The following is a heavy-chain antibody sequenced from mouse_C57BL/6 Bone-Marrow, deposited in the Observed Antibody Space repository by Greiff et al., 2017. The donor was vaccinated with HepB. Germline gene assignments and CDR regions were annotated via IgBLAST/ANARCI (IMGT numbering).Heavy chain of an antibody. CDR2: ISNGGGST. J-gene: IGHJ4*01. V-gene: IGHV5-12*01. Sequence: EVQLVESGGGLVQPGGSLKLSCAASGFTFSDYYMYWVRQTPEKRLEWVAYISNGGGSTYYPDTVKGRFTISRDNAKNTLYLQMSRLKSEDTAMYYCARRGLLDAMDDWGQGTSVTVSS. D-gene: IGHD1-1*01. CDR1: GFTFSDYY. CDR3: ARRGLLDAMDD.